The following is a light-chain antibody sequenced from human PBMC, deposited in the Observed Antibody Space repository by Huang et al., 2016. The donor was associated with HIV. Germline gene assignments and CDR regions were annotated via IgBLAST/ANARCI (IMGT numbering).Light chain of an antibody. CDR3: HQYNNWLLS. V-gene: IGKV3-15*01. CDR1: RSVSTN. J-gene: IGKJ4*01. CDR2: GSS. Sequence: EIVMTQSPATLSVSPGQRVTLSCRANRSVSTNLAWYQQRHGQAPSLLIYGSSTRAPGIPARFSGSGSWTDFSLTISSLQSEDFALYYCHQYNNWLLSFGGGTRV.